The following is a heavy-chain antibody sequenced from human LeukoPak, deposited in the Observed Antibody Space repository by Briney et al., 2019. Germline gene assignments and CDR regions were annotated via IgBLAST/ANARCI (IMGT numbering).Heavy chain of an antibody. V-gene: IGHV5-51*01. Sequence: GESLKISCKDSGYRFSSYWIAWVRQMPGKGLEYIGIIYPGDSDIRYSPSFQGQVTISADKSISTAYLQWSSLKASDTAMYYCARRGATPKYYDFWSGYSYGMDVWGQGTTVTVSS. CDR3: ARRGATPKYYDFWSGYSYGMDV. D-gene: IGHD3-3*01. CDR1: GYRFSSYW. CDR2: IYPGDSDI. J-gene: IGHJ6*02.